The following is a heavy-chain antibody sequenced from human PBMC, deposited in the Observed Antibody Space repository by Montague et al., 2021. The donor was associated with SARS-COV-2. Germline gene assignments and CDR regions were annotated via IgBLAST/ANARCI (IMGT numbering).Heavy chain of an antibody. CDR1: SGSISDYY. CDR3: ARGQVTISGVLIFIPAAGPLDV. V-gene: IGHV4-34*01. D-gene: IGHD3-3*01. CDR2: INHTGSA. J-gene: IGHJ3*01. Sequence: SETLSLTCAVYSGSISDYYWTWVRQPPGKGLEWIGEINHTGSASYNPSLKSRVTLSKDTSKNQFSLKLQSLTAADTAVYYCARGQVTISGVLIFIPAAGPLDVWGQGTLVTVSS.